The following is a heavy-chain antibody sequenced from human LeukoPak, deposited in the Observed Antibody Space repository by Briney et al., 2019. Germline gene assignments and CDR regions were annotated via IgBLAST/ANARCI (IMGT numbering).Heavy chain of an antibody. D-gene: IGHD2-2*01. CDR3: ARDLIVVVPAATRHYYYGMDV. J-gene: IGHJ6*02. Sequence: GGSLRLSCAASGFTFSILAMNWVRQAPGKGLEWVSAISGSGGSTYYADFVKGRFTISRDNSKNTLYLQMNSLRAEDTAVYYCARDLIVVVPAATRHYYYGMDVWGQGTTVTVSS. CDR2: ISGSGGST. CDR1: GFTFSILA. V-gene: IGHV3-23*01.